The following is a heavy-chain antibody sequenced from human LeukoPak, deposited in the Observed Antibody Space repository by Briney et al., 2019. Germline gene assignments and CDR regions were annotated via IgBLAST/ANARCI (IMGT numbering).Heavy chain of an antibody. V-gene: IGHV3-21*01. J-gene: IGHJ4*02. CDR3: ARVGGYIDY. D-gene: IGHD4-23*01. Sequence: GGSLRLSCAASGFTFSSYGMSWVRQAPGKGLEWVSCISGSVSSTDYADSVKGRFTISRDSAKNSLYLQMSSLRAEDTAVYYCARVGGYIDYWGQGTLVTVSS. CDR2: ISGSVSST. CDR1: GFTFSSYG.